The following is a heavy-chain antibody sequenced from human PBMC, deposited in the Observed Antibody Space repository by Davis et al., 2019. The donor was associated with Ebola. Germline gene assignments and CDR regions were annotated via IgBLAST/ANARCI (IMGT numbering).Heavy chain of an antibody. J-gene: IGHJ2*01. CDR1: GGSFSGYY. CDR2: IYYSGST. V-gene: IGHV4-34*01. CDR3: ARWGWYFDL. Sequence: MPSETLSLTCAVYGGSFSGYYWSWIRQPPGKGLEWIGSIYYSGSTYYNPSLKSRVTISVDTSKNQFSLKLSSVTAADTAVYYCARWGWYFDLWGRGTLVTVSS. D-gene: IGHD1-26*01.